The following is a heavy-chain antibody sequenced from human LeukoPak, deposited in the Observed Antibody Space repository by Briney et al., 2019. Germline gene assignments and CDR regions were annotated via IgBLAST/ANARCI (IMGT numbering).Heavy chain of an antibody. D-gene: IGHD4-17*01. Sequence: SQTLSLTCAISGDSVSSNSAAWNWIRHSPSRALDGLGRTYYRSKWYNDYAVSVKSRITINPDTSKNQFSLQLNSVTPEDTAVYYCARNRIDYGDYDFDYWGQGTLVTVSS. V-gene: IGHV6-1*01. CDR2: TYYRSKWYN. J-gene: IGHJ4*02. CDR1: GDSVSSNSAA. CDR3: ARNRIDYGDYDFDY.